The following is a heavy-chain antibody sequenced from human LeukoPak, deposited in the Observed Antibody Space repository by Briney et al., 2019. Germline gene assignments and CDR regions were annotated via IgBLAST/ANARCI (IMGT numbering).Heavy chain of an antibody. CDR1: GGSISSYY. Sequence: SETLSLTCTVSGGSISSYYWSWIRQPPGKGLEWIGYIYYSGSTNYNPSLKSRVTISVDTSKNQFSLKLSSVTAADTAVYYCARSPRIQLWYLGFHYWGQGTLVTVSS. CDR3: ARSPRIQLWYLGFHY. D-gene: IGHD5-18*01. J-gene: IGHJ4*02. CDR2: IYYSGST. V-gene: IGHV4-59*01.